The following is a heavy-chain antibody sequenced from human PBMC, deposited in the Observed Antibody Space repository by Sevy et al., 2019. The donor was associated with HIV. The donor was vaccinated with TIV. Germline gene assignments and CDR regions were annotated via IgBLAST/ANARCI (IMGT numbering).Heavy chain of an antibody. CDR3: ARPRRDTSGYYYFDS. CDR1: GSINSNTFY. D-gene: IGHD3-22*01. J-gene: IGHJ4*02. V-gene: IGHV4-39*01. CDR2: VSYSGKS. Sequence: SETLSLTCSVSGSINSNTFYGGWIRQPPGKRLEWIAIVSYSGKSNYNPSLKSRVTISIDTSKNQFSLKLTSVTATDTAVYDCARPRRDTSGYYYFDSWGQGTLVTVSS.